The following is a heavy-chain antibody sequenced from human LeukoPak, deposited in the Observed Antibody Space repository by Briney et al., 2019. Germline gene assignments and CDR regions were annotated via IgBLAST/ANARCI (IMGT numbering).Heavy chain of an antibody. J-gene: IGHJ6*02. D-gene: IGHD4-11*01. CDR2: FDPEDGET. Sequence: ASVKVSCKVSGYTLTELSMHWVRQAPGKGLEWVGGFDPEDGETIYAQKFQGRVTMTEDTSTDTAYMELSSLRSEDTAVYYCATANRGAAYSNYYEYYYGMDVWGQGTTVTVSS. CDR1: GYTLTELS. V-gene: IGHV1-24*01. CDR3: ATANRGAAYSNYYEYYYGMDV.